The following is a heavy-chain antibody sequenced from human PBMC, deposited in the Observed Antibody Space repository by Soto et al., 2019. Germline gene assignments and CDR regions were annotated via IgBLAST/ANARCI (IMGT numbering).Heavy chain of an antibody. CDR3: ARGGYCSSTSCYRDYYGMDV. D-gene: IGHD2-2*01. CDR2: TRNKANSYTT. Sequence: EVQLVESGGGLVQPGGSLRLSCAASGFTFSDHYMDWVRQAPGKGLEWVGRTRNKANSYTTEYAASVKGRFTISRDDSKNSLYLQMNSLKTEVTAVYYCARGGYCSSTSCYRDYYGMDVWGQGTTVTVSS. CDR1: GFTFSDHY. J-gene: IGHJ6*02. V-gene: IGHV3-72*01.